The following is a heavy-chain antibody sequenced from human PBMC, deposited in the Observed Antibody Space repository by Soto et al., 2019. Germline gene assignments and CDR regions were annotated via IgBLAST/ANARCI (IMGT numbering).Heavy chain of an antibody. CDR3: ARLQTPYGSGRSPRPDV. J-gene: IGHJ6*02. CDR1: GGTFSSYA. Sequence: ASVKVSCKASGGTFSSYAIIWVRQAPGQGLEWMGGIIPIFGTANYAQKFQGRVTITADESTSTAYMELSSLRSEDTAVYYCARLQTPYGSGRSPRPDVWGQGTTVTVSS. CDR2: IIPIFGTA. D-gene: IGHD3-10*01. V-gene: IGHV1-69*13.